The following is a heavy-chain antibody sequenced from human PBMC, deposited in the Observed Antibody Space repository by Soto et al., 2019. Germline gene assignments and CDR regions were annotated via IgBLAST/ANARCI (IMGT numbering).Heavy chain of an antibody. CDR2: TYFRSRWYN. CDR3: ARDLESGYSNYYYYMDV. J-gene: IGHJ6*03. V-gene: IGHV6-1*01. Sequence: SQTLSLTCAISGDSFSSNTAALHWIRQSPSRGLEWLGRTYFRSRWYNDYAVSVKSRITINADTSKNQFSLHLNSVSPEDTAVYYCARDLESGYSNYYYYMDVWGKGTTVTVSS. D-gene: IGHD5-12*01. CDR1: GDSFSSNTAA.